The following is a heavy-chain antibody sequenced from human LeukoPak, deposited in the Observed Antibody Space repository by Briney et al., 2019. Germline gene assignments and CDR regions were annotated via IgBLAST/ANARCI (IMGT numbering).Heavy chain of an antibody. CDR3: ARAKLGDCYDGSPGEIDY. D-gene: IGHD2-21*01. CDR2: INAGNGNT. CDR1: GYTFTSYA. V-gene: IGHV1-3*03. Sequence: VASVKVSCKASGYTFTSYAMHWVRQAPGQRLEWMGWINAGNGNTKYSQEFQGRVTITRDTSASTAYMELSSLRSEDMAVYYCARAKLGDCYDGSPGEIDYWGQGTLVTVSS. J-gene: IGHJ4*02.